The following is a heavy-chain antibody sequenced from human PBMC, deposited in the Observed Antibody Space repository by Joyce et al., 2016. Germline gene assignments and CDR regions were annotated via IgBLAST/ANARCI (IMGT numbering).Heavy chain of an antibody. D-gene: IGHD2-8*01. V-gene: IGHV1-8*01. CDR3: ARGRPHHDNTNYDY. CDR2: VTVNTGDT. CDR1: GFDFSSYD. Sequence: QVQLVQSGAEVKEPGASVRVYCKASGFDFSSYDINWVRQAPGQGLEYMGWVTVNTGDTGYAHKFRGRVTMSRDTSTSTAYLDLGNLISEDTAVYYCARGRPHHDNTNYDYWGQGTLVTVSS. J-gene: IGHJ4*02.